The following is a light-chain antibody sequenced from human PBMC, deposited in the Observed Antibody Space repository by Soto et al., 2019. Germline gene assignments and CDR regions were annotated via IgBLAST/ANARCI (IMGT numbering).Light chain of an antibody. V-gene: IGKV4-1*01. CDR1: QSVLSNSDNKNY. CDR2: WAS. Sequence: DFVMTQSPYSLAVSLGERATINCRSSQSVLSNSDNKNYLAWFQQKPGQPPKLLFYWASTRESGVPDRFSGSGPATDFTLTISNLQAEDVAVYYCQQYHSDPITFGQGTRLEIK. J-gene: IGKJ5*01. CDR3: QQYHSDPIT.